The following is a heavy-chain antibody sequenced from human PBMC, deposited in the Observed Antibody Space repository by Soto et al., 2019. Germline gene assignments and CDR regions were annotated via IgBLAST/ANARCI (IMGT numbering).Heavy chain of an antibody. CDR3: VRSGDNYNLLDY. Sequence: GGSLRLSCAASGFTFSDYYMSWIRQAPGKGLEWIGYSSNSGSFTRYADSVKGRFSISRDNAKNSLYLQINSLRGDDTATYFCVRSGDNYNLLDYWGQGTPVTVSS. CDR1: GFTFSDYY. CDR2: SSNSGSFT. V-gene: IGHV3-11*06. D-gene: IGHD1-1*01. J-gene: IGHJ4*02.